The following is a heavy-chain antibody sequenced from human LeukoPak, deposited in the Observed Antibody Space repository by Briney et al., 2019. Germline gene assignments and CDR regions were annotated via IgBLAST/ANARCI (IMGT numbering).Heavy chain of an antibody. CDR1: GFTFSRYG. CDR3: AKDATTYYYDSSGYHSDY. J-gene: IGHJ4*02. D-gene: IGHD3-22*01. Sequence: GGSLRLSCAASGFTFSRYGMHWVRQAPGKGLEWVAFIRYDGSNKYYADSVKGRFTISRDNSKNTLYLQMNSLRAEDTAVYYCAKDATTYYYDSSGYHSDYWGQGTLVTVSS. CDR2: IRYDGSNK. V-gene: IGHV3-30*02.